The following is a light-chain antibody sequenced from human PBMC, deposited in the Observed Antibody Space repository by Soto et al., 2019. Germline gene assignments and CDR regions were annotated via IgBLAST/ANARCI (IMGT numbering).Light chain of an antibody. CDR3: SSYAGSNNVV. CDR2: EVS. J-gene: IGLJ2*01. V-gene: IGLV2-8*01. Sequence: QSALTQPPSASGSPGQSVTISCTGTSSDVGGYNYVSWYQQHPGKAPKLMIYEVSKRPSGVPDRFSGYKSGNTASLTVSGLQAEDEADYYCSSYAGSNNVVLGGGTKVTVL. CDR1: SSDVGGYNY.